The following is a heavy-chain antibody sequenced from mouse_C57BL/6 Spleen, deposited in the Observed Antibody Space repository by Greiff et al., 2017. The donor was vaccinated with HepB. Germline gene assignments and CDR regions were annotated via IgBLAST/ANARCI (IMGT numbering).Heavy chain of an antibody. D-gene: IGHD1-1*01. J-gene: IGHJ4*01. CDR2: ISSGGDYI. CDR3: TTTVPHYAKDY. V-gene: IGHV5-9-1*02. Sequence: EVKLVESGAGLVKPGGSLKLTCAASGFTFSSYALSWVRQPPEKRLEWVAYISSGGDYIYYADTVKGRFTISRDNARNTLYLQMSSLKSEDTAMYYCTTTVPHYAKDYWGQGTSVTVSS. CDR1: GFTFSSYA.